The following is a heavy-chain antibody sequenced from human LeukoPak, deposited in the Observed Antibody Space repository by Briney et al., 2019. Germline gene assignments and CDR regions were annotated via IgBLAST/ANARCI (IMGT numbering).Heavy chain of an antibody. CDR1: GFIFSYYA. D-gene: IGHD1-7*01. V-gene: IGHV3-30*01. CDR3: ARGGVVTGTKYALEY. J-gene: IGHJ4*02. CDR2: ISYDGTDE. Sequence: PGGSLRLSCTASGFIFSYYAMHWVRQAPGKGLEWVAIISYDGTDENFADSVEGRFTISRDNSMNTLYLQMNSLRREDAAVYFCARGGVVTGTKYALEYWGQGTLVTVSS.